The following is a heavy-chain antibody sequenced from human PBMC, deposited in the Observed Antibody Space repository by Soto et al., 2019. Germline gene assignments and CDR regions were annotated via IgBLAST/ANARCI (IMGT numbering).Heavy chain of an antibody. CDR1: GFSFSSYW. J-gene: IGHJ4*02. CDR2: VSSDGRDK. V-gene: IGHV3-7*01. Sequence: EVQLEESGGGLVQPGGSLRLSCAASGFSFSSYWMSWVRQAPGKGPVWVAIVSSDGRDKSYAESVKGRLTIPRDNAENSLFLQLNSLRADDTAVYYCAIADRYIGPSEYWGQGALVTVSS. CDR3: AIADRYIGPSEY. D-gene: IGHD3-16*02.